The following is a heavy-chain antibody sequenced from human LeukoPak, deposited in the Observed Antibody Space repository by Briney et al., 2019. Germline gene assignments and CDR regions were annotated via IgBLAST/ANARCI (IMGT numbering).Heavy chain of an antibody. V-gene: IGHV1-46*01. CDR1: GYTFTSYF. CDR3: AKWSPGTSSSDH. D-gene: IGHD3-10*01. CDR2: INPSGGST. Sequence: GASVKVSCKTPGYTFTSYFMHWVRQAPGQGLEWMGIINPSGGSTSYAQKFQGRVTMTRDTSTSTVYMELSSLRFEDTAVYYCAKWSPGTSSSDHWGQGTLVTVSS. J-gene: IGHJ4*02.